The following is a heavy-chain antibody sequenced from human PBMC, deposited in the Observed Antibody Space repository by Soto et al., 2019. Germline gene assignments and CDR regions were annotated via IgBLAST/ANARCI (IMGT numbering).Heavy chain of an antibody. D-gene: IGHD2-15*01. CDR2: IIPIFGTA. CDR1: GGTFSSYA. CDR3: ARNEMATPGYYYYGMDV. V-gene: IGHV1-69*13. Sequence: AASVKVSFKASGGTFSSYAISWVRQAPGQGLEWMGGIIPIFGTANYAQKFQGRVTITADESTSTAYMELSSLRSEDTAVYYCARNEMATPGYYYYGMDVWGQGTTVTVSS. J-gene: IGHJ6*02.